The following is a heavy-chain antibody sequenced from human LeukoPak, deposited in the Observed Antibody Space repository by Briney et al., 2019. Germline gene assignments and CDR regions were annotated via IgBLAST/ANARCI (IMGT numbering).Heavy chain of an antibody. CDR2: IGSSGDIT. J-gene: IGHJ1*01. D-gene: IGHD2-8*02. CDR1: GFTFSSYA. CDR3: AKDWSLGH. Sequence: GGSLRLSCAASGFTFSSYAMSWVRQAPGMGLEWVSSIGSSGDITYYADSVKGRFTISRDNSKNTLYLQMNSLRAEDTAVYYCAKDWSLGHWGQGTLVTASS. V-gene: IGHV3-23*01.